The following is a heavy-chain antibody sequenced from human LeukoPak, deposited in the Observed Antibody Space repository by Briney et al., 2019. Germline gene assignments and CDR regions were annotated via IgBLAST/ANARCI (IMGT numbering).Heavy chain of an antibody. V-gene: IGHV4-34*01. Sequence: SQTLSLTSAVYGGSFSGYYWSWIRQPPGKGLEWIGEINHSGSTNYNPSLKSRVTISVDTSKNQFSLKLCSVTGADTDVYYCARGKLWLVLGSAFDIWGQGTMVTVSS. D-gene: IGHD6-19*01. J-gene: IGHJ3*02. CDR2: INHSGST. CDR1: GGSFSGYY. CDR3: ARGKLWLVLGSAFDI.